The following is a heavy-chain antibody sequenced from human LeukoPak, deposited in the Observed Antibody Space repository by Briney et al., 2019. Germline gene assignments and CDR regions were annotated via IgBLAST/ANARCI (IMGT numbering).Heavy chain of an antibody. CDR2: INPSGGST. D-gene: IGHD3-22*01. Sequence: ASVKVSCKASGYTFTSYYMHWVRQAPGQGLEWMGIINPSGGSTSYAQKFQGRVTMTRDMSTSTVYMELSSLRSEDTAVYYCARDGGSYDSSGYFDYWGKGTTVTVSS. V-gene: IGHV1-46*01. CDR1: GYTFTSYY. J-gene: IGHJ6*04. CDR3: ARDGGSYDSSGYFDY.